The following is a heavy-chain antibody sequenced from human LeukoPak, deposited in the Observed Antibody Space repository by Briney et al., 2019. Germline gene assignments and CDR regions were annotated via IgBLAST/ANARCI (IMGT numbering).Heavy chain of an antibody. J-gene: IGHJ4*02. CDR1: GFTFDNYA. D-gene: IGHD2-8*01. CDR2: ISWNSGTI. Sequence: PGGSLRLSCAASGFTFDNYAMNWVRQVPGKGLEWISLISWNSGTIGYADSVKGRFTISRDNANNFLYLQMNSLRAEDTALYYCARDLGYCTNGVCHTRFDYWGQGTLVAVSS. CDR3: ARDLGYCTNGVCHTRFDY. V-gene: IGHV3-9*01.